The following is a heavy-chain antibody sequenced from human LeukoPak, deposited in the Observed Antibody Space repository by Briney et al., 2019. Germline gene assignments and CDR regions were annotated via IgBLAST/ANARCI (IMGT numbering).Heavy chain of an antibody. Sequence: SETLSLTCTVSSGFISSYYWSWIRQPPGKGLEWIGYIYYSGSTSYNPSLKSRLTILVDTSKNQLSLKLSSVTAADTAVYYCARGRSDYYFDYWGQGTLVTVSS. J-gene: IGHJ4*02. CDR1: SGFISSYY. CDR3: ARGRSDYYFDY. V-gene: IGHV4-59*01. D-gene: IGHD2-21*02. CDR2: IYYSGST.